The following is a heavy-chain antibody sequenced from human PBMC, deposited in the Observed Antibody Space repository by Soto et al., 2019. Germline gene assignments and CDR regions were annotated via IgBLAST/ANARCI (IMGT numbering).Heavy chain of an antibody. V-gene: IGHV3-11*01. CDR1: GFTFSDYY. D-gene: IGHD3-3*01. CDR2: ISSSGSTI. J-gene: IGHJ4*02. Sequence: GGSLRLSCAASGFTFSDYYMSWIRQAPGKGLEWVSYISSSGSTIYYADSVKGRFTISRDNAKNSLYLQMNSLRAEDTAVYYCARGVTILRFLEWLTGNDYWGQGTLVTVSS. CDR3: ARGVTILRFLEWLTGNDY.